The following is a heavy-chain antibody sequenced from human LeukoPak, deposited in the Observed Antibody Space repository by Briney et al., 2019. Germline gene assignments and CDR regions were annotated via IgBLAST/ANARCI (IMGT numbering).Heavy chain of an antibody. V-gene: IGHV4-34*01. CDR2: INHSGST. CDR1: GGSFSGYY. J-gene: IGHJ6*02. Sequence: SETLSLTCAVYGGSFSGYYWSWIRQPPGKGLEWIGEINHSGSTNYNPSLKSRVTISVDTSKNQFSLKLSSVTAADTAVYYRLRGQPLDYYYYGMDVWGQGTTVTVSS. D-gene: IGHD1-1*01. CDR3: LRGQPLDYYYYGMDV.